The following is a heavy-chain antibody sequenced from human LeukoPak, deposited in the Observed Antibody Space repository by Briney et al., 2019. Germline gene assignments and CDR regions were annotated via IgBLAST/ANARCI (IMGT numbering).Heavy chain of an antibody. CDR1: GYTFTGYY. CDR2: INPNSGGT. Sequence: GESLKISCKGSGYTFTGYYMHWVRQAPGQGLEWMGWINPNSGGTNYAQKFQGRVTMTRDTSISTAYMELSRLRSDDTAVYYCARGSRGRLEPEYYFDYWGQGTLVTVSS. D-gene: IGHD1-14*01. J-gene: IGHJ4*02. V-gene: IGHV1-2*02. CDR3: ARGSRGRLEPEYYFDY.